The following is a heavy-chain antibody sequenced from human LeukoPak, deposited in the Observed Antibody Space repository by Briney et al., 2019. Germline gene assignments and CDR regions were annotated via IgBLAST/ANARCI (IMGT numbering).Heavy chain of an antibody. Sequence: GGSLRLSCAASGFTFSSYGMHWVRQTPGKGLEWVAVISYDGSNKYYADSVKGRFTISRDNSKNTLYLQMNSLRAEDTAVYYCAKRNDYGDYWGQGTLVTVSS. CDR2: ISYDGSNK. CDR3: AKRNDYGDY. J-gene: IGHJ4*02. CDR1: GFTFSSYG. V-gene: IGHV3-30*18.